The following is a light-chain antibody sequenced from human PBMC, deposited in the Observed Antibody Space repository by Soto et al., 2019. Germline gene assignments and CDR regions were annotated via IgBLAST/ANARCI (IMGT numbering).Light chain of an antibody. J-gene: IGLJ2*01. Sequence: QSVLTQPASVSGSPGQSITISCTGTSSDIGGYNFVSWYQQHPGKAPKLMIYEVTNRPSGVSYRFSGSKSGNTASLRISGLQAEDEADYYCCSYTSSSTLVFGGGTKLTVL. CDR3: CSYTSSSTLV. CDR2: EVT. CDR1: SSDIGGYNF. V-gene: IGLV2-14*01.